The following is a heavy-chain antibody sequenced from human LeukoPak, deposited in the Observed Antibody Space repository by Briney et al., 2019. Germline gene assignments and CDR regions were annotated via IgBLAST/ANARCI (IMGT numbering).Heavy chain of an antibody. CDR3: AKDFVVAPFDY. CDR2: ISGSGGST. V-gene: IGHV3-23*01. J-gene: IGHJ4*02. D-gene: IGHD5-12*01. CDR1: GYTFSRYA. Sequence: VGSLRLFCAGSGYTFSRYAMSWVRQDTGKGLEWVSAISGSGGSTYYADSVKGRFTISRDNSKNTLYLQMNSLRAEDTAVYYCAKDFVVAPFDYWGQGTLVTVSS.